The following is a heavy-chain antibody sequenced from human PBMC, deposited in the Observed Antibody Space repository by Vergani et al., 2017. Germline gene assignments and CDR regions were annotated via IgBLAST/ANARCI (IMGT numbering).Heavy chain of an antibody. D-gene: IGHD5-12*01. CDR1: GGSISSGSYY. J-gene: IGHJ6*02. Sequence: QVQLQESGPGLVKPSQTLSLTCTVSGGSISSGSYYWSWIRQPAGKGLEWIGRIYTSGSTNYNPSLKSRVTISVDTSKNQFSLKLSSVTAADTAVYYCASRRGWLHYGMDVWDQGTTVTVSS. CDR2: IYTSGST. CDR3: ASRRGWLHYGMDV. V-gene: IGHV4-61*02.